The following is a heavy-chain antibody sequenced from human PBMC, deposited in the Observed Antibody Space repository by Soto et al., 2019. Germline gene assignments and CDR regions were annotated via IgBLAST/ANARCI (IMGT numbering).Heavy chain of an antibody. J-gene: IGHJ5*01. CDR3: ARDRYFYDSRGYYRTLDS. Sequence: SETLSLTCTISGDSFSNHYWTWIRQSPGKGLEWIGYIFHSGITDYTPSVKSRVTISIDKSRNLFSLNLTSVTAADTAVYYCARDRYFYDSRGYYRTLDSWGPGTLVTVSS. V-gene: IGHV4-59*11. CDR1: GDSFSNHY. D-gene: IGHD3-22*01. CDR2: IFHSGIT.